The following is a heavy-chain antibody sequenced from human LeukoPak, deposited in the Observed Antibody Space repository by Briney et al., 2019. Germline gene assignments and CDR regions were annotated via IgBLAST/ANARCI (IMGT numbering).Heavy chain of an antibody. CDR1: GFTFSSYW. CDR3: AREAQYCSGGSCYGLVYYYYMDV. CDR2: IKQDGSEK. Sequence: GGSLRLSCAASGFTFSSYWMSWVRQAPGKGLEWVANIKQDGSEKYYVDSVKGRFTISRDNAKNSLYLQMNSLRVEDTAVYYCAREAQYCSGGSCYGLVYYYYMDVWGKGTTVTVSS. V-gene: IGHV3-7*01. J-gene: IGHJ6*03. D-gene: IGHD2-15*01.